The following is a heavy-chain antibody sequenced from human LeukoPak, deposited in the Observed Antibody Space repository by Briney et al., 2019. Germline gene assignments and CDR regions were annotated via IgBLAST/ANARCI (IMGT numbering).Heavy chain of an antibody. D-gene: IGHD3-3*01. J-gene: IGHJ5*02. CDR1: GGTFSSYA. CDR2: IIPIFGTA. CDR3: ARREYDFWSGYPDTGNWFDP. V-gene: IGHV1-69*06. Sequence: SVKVSCKASGGTFSSYAISWVRRAPGQGLEWMGGIIPIFGTANYAQKFQGRVTITADKSTSTAYMELSSLRSEDTAVYYCARREYDFWSGYPDTGNWFDPWGQGTLVTVSS.